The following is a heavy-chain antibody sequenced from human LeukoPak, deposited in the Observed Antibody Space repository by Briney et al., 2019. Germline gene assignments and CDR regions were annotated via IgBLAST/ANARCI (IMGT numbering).Heavy chain of an antibody. V-gene: IGHV3-30*02. J-gene: IGHJ6*03. Sequence: GRCLRLSCAASGFTFSSYGMHWVRQAPGKGLEWVAFIRYDGSNKYYADSVKGRFTISRDNSKNTLYLQMNSLRAEDTAVYYCARDGNSRQQLVIYYYYYMDVWGKGTTVTVSS. D-gene: IGHD6-13*01. CDR1: GFTFSSYG. CDR3: ARDGNSRQQLVIYYYYYMDV. CDR2: IRYDGSNK.